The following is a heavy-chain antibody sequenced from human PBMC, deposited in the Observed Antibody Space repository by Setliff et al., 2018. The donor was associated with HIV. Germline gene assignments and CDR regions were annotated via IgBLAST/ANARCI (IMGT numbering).Heavy chain of an antibody. D-gene: IGHD1-26*01. CDR1: GFTFGAYS. CDR2: LTSGTATM. V-gene: IGHV3-48*01. J-gene: IGHJ4*02. Sequence: GGSLRLSCAASGFTFGAYSMHWVRQAPGKGLEWLSYLTSGTATMYYADSVKGRFTISRDNVKNSLYLQMNSLRAEDTAVYFCARGVGSNYFDYWGQGTLVTVSS. CDR3: ARGVGSNYFDY.